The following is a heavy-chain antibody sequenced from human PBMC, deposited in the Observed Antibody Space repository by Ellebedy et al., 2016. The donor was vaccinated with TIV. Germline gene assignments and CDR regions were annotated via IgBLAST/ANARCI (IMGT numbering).Heavy chain of an antibody. V-gene: IGHV3-48*01. D-gene: IGHD1-26*01. Sequence: GGSLRLSCDASGFTFSSSSFNWVRQVPGKGLEWLSYISATSDTIFYAESVKGRFTISRDTAKNSLFLHMTSLRAEDTDVYYCASLGVATTVDYWGQGTLVTVSS. J-gene: IGHJ4*02. CDR1: GFTFSSSS. CDR3: ASLGVATTVDY. CDR2: ISATSDTI.